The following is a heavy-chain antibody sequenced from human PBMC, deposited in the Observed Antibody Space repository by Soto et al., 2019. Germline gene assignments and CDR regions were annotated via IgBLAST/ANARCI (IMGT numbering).Heavy chain of an antibody. CDR1: GVTCSTYS. CDR2: ISSSGTYI. CDR3: ARDPSDCSSTSCWGYYALDV. J-gene: IGHJ6*02. D-gene: IGHD2-2*01. Sequence: WGSLRLSYAASGVTCSTYSMNWIRHAPGKGLEWISSISSSGTYIHYADSLKGRFTISRDNAKNSLYLQMISLRAEDTAVYYCARDPSDCSSTSCWGYYALDVWGQGTTVTVSS. V-gene: IGHV3-21*01.